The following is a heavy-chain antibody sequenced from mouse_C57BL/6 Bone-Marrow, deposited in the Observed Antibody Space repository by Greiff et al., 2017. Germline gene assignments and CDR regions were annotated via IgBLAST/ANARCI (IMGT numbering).Heavy chain of an antibody. J-gene: IGHJ2*01. D-gene: IGHD2-3*01. Sequence: VQLKESGAELVRPGASVKLSCTASGFNIKDDYMHWVKQRPEQGLEWIGWIDPENGDTEYASKFQGKATITADTSSNTAYLQLSSLTSEDTAVYYCTTPPDVSYFDYWGQGTTLTVSS. CDR2: IDPENGDT. CDR3: TTPPDVSYFDY. V-gene: IGHV14-4*01. CDR1: GFNIKDDY.